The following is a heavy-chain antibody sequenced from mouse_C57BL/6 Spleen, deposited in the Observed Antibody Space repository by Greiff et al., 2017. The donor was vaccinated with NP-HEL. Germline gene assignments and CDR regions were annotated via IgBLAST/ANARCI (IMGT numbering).Heavy chain of an antibody. V-gene: IGHV5-6*01. D-gene: IGHD2-1*01. CDR1: GFTFSSYG. J-gene: IGHJ2*01. CDR3: ARVYYGNYVDFDY. Sequence: EVQLVESGGDLVKPGGSLKLSCAASGFTFSSYGMSWVRQTPDKRLEWVATISSGGSYTYYPDSVKGRFTISRDNAKNTLYLQMSSLKSEDTAMYYCARVYYGNYVDFDYWGQGTTLTVSS. CDR2: ISSGGSYT.